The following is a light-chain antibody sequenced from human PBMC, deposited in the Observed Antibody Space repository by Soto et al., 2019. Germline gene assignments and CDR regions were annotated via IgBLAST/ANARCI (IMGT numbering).Light chain of an antibody. V-gene: IGLV2-14*01. CDR2: AVS. CDR1: SSDVGLYDY. CDR3: CSYAGRYTYV. J-gene: IGLJ1*01. Sequence: QSALTQPASVSGSPGQSITISCTGTSSDVGLYDYVSWYQQHPGKAPQLMIYAVSNRPSGVSNRFSGSKSGNTASLTISGLQAEDEADYYCCSYAGRYTYVFGTGTKVTVL.